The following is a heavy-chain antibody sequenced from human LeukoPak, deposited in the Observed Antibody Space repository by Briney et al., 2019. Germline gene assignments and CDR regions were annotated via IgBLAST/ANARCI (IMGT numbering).Heavy chain of an antibody. CDR1: GGSFSSGDYY. CDR2: IYYSGST. V-gene: IGHV4-31*03. J-gene: IGHJ3*02. D-gene: IGHD3-10*01. Sequence: KSSETLSLTCTVSGGSFSSGDYYWSWIRQHPGKGLEWIGYIYYSGSTYYNPSLKGRVTISIDTSKNQFSLKLSSVTAADTAVYYCARQISSMVRGVAYDAFDIWGQGTMVTVSS. CDR3: ARQISSMVRGVAYDAFDI.